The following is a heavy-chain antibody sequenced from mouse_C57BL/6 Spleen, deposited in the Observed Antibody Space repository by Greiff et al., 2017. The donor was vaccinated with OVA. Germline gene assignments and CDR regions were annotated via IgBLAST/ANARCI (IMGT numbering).Heavy chain of an antibody. CDR1: GFTFSSYG. CDR3: ARHLHSSGSVYAMDY. Sequence: EVMLVESGGDLVKPGGSLKLSCAASGFTFSSYGMSWVRQTPDKRLEWVATISSGGSYTYYPDSVKGRFTISRDNAKNTLYLQMSSLKSEDTAMYYCARHLHSSGSVYAMDYWGQGTSVTVSS. V-gene: IGHV5-6*01. D-gene: IGHD3-2*02. CDR2: ISSGGSYT. J-gene: IGHJ4*01.